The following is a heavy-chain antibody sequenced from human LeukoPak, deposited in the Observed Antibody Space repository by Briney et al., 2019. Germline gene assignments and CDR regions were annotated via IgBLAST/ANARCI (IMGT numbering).Heavy chain of an antibody. J-gene: IGHJ5*01. Sequence: PSETLSLTCTVSGGSISGYYWTWIRQLPGKGLEWVGYIDNSGITNYNPPLKRRVTVSVDTSKNQFSLRLTSVTAADTAVYYCARSVPSLDYLFDSWGHGTLVTVSS. CDR2: IDNSGIT. CDR3: ARSVPSLDYLFDS. CDR1: GGSISGYY. V-gene: IGHV4-59*08. D-gene: IGHD4-11*01.